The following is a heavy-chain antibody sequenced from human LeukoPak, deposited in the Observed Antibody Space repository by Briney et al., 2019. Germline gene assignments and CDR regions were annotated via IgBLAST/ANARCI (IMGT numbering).Heavy chain of an antibody. CDR3: GRLQQQQLSV. CDR2: IYYSGST. Sequence: SETLSLTRTVSGGSISSSSYYWGWIRQPPGKGLEWIGSIYYSGSTYYNPSLKSRVTISVDTSKNQFSLKLSSVTAADTAVYYCGRLQQQQLSVWGQGTMVTVSS. D-gene: IGHD6-13*01. CDR1: GGSISSSSYY. J-gene: IGHJ3*01. V-gene: IGHV4-39*01.